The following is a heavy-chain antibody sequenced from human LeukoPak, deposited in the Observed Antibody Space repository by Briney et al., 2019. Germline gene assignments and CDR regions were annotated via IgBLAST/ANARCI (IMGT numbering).Heavy chain of an antibody. CDR2: INWNGGST. CDR1: GGSFSGYY. J-gene: IGHJ6*03. Sequence: ETLSLTCAVYGGSFSGYYWSWVRQAPGKGLEWVSGINWNGGSTGYADSVKGRFTISRDNAKNSLYLQMSSLRAEDTALYYCARGGLTIFGVVNYMDVWGKGTTVTVSS. V-gene: IGHV3-20*04. D-gene: IGHD3-3*01. CDR3: ARGGLTIFGVVNYMDV.